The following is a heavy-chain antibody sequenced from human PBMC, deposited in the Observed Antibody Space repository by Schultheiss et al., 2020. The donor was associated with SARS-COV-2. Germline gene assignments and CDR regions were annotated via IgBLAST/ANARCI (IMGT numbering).Heavy chain of an antibody. Sequence: SQTLSLTCAISGDSVSSNSAAWNWIRQSPSRGLEWLGRTYYRSKWYNDYAVSVKSRITINPDTSKNQFSLQLSSVTAADTAVYYCARRWGGAMGPSLNYGMDVWGQGTPVTVSS. J-gene: IGHJ6*02. CDR2: TYYRSKWYN. V-gene: IGHV6-1*01. CDR1: GDSVSSNSAA. CDR3: ARRWGGAMGPSLNYGMDV. D-gene: IGHD5-18*01.